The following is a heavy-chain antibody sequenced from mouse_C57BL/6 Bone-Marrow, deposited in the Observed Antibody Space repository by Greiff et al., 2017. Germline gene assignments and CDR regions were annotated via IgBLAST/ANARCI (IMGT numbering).Heavy chain of an antibody. D-gene: IGHD2-4*01. V-gene: IGHV2-2*01. CDR1: GFSLTSYG. Sequence: VQGVESGPGLVQPSQSLSITCTVSGFSLTSYGVHWVRQSPGKGLEWLGVIWSGGSTDYNAAFISRLSISKDNSKSQVFFKMNSLQADDTAIYYCARIPIYYDYGGPLYAMDYWGQGTSVTVSS. CDR2: IWSGGST. J-gene: IGHJ4*01. CDR3: ARIPIYYDYGGPLYAMDY.